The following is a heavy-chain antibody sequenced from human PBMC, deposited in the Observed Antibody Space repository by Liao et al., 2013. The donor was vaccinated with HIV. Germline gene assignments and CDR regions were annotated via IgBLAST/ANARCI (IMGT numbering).Heavy chain of an antibody. D-gene: IGHD4-11*01. CDR3: MGYSDYTINYHYMDV. J-gene: IGHJ6*03. Sequence: QVQLQQWGAGLLKSSETLSLTCAVYGGSFSAYYWTWIRQPPGKGLEWIGEINHSGSTNYSPSLNSRVTISVDTSKNQFSLRLSSVAAADTAVYYCMGYSDYTINYHYMDVWGQGTTVTVSS. CDR2: INHSGST. CDR1: GGSFSAYY. V-gene: IGHV4-34*01.